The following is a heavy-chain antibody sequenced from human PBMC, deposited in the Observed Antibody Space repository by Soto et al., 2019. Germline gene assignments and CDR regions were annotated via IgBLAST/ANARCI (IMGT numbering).Heavy chain of an antibody. V-gene: IGHV3-33*01. CDR3: ARDDDGMDV. J-gene: IGHJ6*02. CDR2: IWYDGSNK. CDR1: GFIFSTYG. Sequence: QVQLVDSGGGVVQPGGSLRLSCTASGFIFSTYGMHWVRQAPGKGLEWVAVIWYDGSNKYYVDSVNGRFTISRDNSKDTLYLQMNSLRAEDTAVYYCARDDDGMDVWGQGTTVTVSS.